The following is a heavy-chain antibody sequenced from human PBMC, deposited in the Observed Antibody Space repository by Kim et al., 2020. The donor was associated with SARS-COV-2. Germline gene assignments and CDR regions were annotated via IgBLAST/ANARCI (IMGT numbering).Heavy chain of an antibody. CDR2: IDNDGATT. CDR1: GFSFSEWW. V-gene: IGHV3-74*01. Sequence: GGSLRLSCAASGFSFSEWWMDWVRQAPGKGPEWVARIDNDGATTLYADSVKGRFTISRDNSKNTLYLQMTGLRADDTGVYYCTRGAFWGQGSLATVSP. J-gene: IGHJ4*02. CDR3: TRGAF.